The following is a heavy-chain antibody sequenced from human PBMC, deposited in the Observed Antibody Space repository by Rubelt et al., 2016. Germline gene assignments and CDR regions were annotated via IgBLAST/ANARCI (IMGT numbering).Heavy chain of an antibody. V-gene: IGHV3-48*01. D-gene: IGHD3-3*01. CDR1: SFS. J-gene: IGHJ4*02. Sequence: SFSMSWVRQVPGKGLEWVSWISTSGSTIFYADSVKGRFTISRDNARDNAKSSLYLQMDSLRADDTAVYYCARDTYRFFDYWGQGTLVSVSS. CDR3: ARDTYRFFDY. CDR2: ISTSGSTI.